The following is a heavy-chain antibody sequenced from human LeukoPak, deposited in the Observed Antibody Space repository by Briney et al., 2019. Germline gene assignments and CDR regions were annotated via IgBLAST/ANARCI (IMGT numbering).Heavy chain of an antibody. CDR2: TYYRFKWST. J-gene: IGHJ4*02. CDR3: ARSTGPIDY. D-gene: IGHD1-1*01. V-gene: IGHV6-1*01. CDR1: GDSVSSNSAA. Sequence: SQTLSLTCAISGDSVSSNSAAWNWIRQSPSRGLEWLGRTYYRFKWSTYYAVSVKSRISINRDTSKNQISLQLNSVTPEDAAVYYCARSTGPIDYWGQGTLVTVSS.